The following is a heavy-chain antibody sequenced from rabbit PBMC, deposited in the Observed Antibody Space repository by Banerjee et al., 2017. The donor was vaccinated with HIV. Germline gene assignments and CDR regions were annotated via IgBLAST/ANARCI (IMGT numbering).Heavy chain of an antibody. D-gene: IGHD6-1*01. Sequence: QQQLVESGGDLVKPEGSLTLTCTASGFSFSSSYYMCWVRQAPGKGLEWIACIDTGSSGRTYYASWAKGRFTISKTSSTTVTLQMTSLTAADTATYFCARFGTDYVAYDLWGPGTLVTVS. CDR3: ARFGTDYVAYDL. J-gene: IGHJ4*01. CDR1: GFSFSSSYY. V-gene: IGHV1S45*01. CDR2: IDTGSSGRT.